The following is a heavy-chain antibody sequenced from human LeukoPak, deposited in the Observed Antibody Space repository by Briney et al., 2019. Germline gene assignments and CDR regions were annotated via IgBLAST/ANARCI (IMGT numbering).Heavy chain of an antibody. CDR3: ARPLYQYLYWDALDI. J-gene: IGHJ3*02. D-gene: IGHD3-9*01. Sequence: GRALRLSCAASGFTFSSYGMHWVRQAPGKGLEWVAVIWYDGSNKYYADSVKGRFTISRDNAKNSLYLQMNSLRAEDAAVYYCARPLYQYLYWDALDIWGQGTMVTVSA. CDR2: IWYDGSNK. CDR1: GFTFSSYG. V-gene: IGHV3-33*01.